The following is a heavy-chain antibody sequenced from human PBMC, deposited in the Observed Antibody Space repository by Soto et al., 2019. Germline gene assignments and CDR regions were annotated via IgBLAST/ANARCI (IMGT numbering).Heavy chain of an antibody. J-gene: IGHJ4*02. CDR2: ISYDGSNK. D-gene: IGHD6-13*01. CDR3: ARGIAATGKSPPDY. V-gene: IGHV3-30*03. CDR1: GFIFSSYA. Sequence: PGGSLRLSCAASGFIFSSYAMHWVRQAPGKGLEWVAVISYDGSNKYYVDSVKGQFTISRDNSKNTLYLQMNSLRAGDASVYYCARGIAATGKSPPDYWGQGTLVTVSS.